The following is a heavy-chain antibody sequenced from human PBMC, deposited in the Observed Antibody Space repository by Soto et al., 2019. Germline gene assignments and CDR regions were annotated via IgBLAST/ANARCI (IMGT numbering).Heavy chain of an antibody. V-gene: IGHV4-31*03. CDR2: IYYSGST. J-gene: IGHJ4*02. CDR1: GGSISSVDYS. Sequence: QVQLQESGPGLVKPSQTLSLTCTVSGGSISSVDYSWNWIRQHPGKGLEWIGYIYYSGSTYYNPSLRSGVTISVDTSKNQFSLKLNSVTAADTAVYYCARVGIDYDGSAIDYWGQGTLVTFSS. D-gene: IGHD3-22*01. CDR3: ARVGIDYDGSAIDY.